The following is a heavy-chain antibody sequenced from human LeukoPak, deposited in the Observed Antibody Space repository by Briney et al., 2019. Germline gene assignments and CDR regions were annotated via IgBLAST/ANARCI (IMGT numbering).Heavy chain of an antibody. J-gene: IGHJ4*02. CDR3: ARVGYYESSGYYEY. Sequence: ASVKVSCKASGYTFTSYGISWVRQAPGRGLEWMGWISAYNGNTNYAQKLQGRVTMTTDTSTSTAYMELRSLRSDDTAVYYCARVGYYESSGYYEYWGQGTLATVSS. CDR1: GYTFTSYG. D-gene: IGHD3-22*01. CDR2: ISAYNGNT. V-gene: IGHV1-18*01.